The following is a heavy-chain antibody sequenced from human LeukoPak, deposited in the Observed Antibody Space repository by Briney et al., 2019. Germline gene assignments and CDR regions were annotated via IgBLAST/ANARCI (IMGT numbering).Heavy chain of an antibody. CDR1: GGSISSGSYY. Sequence: SQTLSLTCTVSGGSISSGSYYWSWIRQPAGKGLEWIGRIYTSGSTNYNPSPKSRVTMSVDTSKNQFSLKLSSVTAADTAVYYCARDLEPIVVVPAASGNWFDPWGQGTLVTVSS. D-gene: IGHD2-2*01. CDR2: IYTSGST. V-gene: IGHV4-61*02. CDR3: ARDLEPIVVVPAASGNWFDP. J-gene: IGHJ5*02.